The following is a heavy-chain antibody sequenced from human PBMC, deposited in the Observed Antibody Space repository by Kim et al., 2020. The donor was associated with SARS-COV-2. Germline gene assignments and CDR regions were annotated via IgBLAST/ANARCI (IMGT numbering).Heavy chain of an antibody. J-gene: IGHJ4*02. Sequence: SETLSLTCTVSGGSISSSSYYWGWIRQPPGKGLEWIGSIYYSGSTYYNPSLKSRVTISVDTSKNQFSLKLSSVTAADTAVYYCARHVDFDQFDYWGQGTLVTVSS. CDR3: ARHVDFDQFDY. CDR1: GGSISSSSYY. CDR2: IYYSGST. V-gene: IGHV4-39*01. D-gene: IGHD3-9*01.